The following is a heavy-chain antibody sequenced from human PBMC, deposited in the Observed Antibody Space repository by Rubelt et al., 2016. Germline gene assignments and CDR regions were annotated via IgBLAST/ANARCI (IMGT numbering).Heavy chain of an antibody. CDR2: IDRSSSYI. D-gene: IGHD3-22*01. CDR1: GFTFSSCS. Sequence: EVQLVESGGGLVKPGGSLRLSCAVSGFTFSSCSMNWVRQAPGKGLEWVSSIDRSSSYIYYADSVKGRFTISRDNAKNSLYLQMNSLRAEDTAVYFCASYDSSGYWFDYWGQGTLVTVSS. V-gene: IGHV3-21*02. J-gene: IGHJ4*02. CDR3: ASYDSSGYWFDY.